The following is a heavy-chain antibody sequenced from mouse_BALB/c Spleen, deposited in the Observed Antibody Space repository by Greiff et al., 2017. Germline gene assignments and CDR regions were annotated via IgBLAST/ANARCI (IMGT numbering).Heavy chain of an antibody. CDR3: ARYDYDRDWYFDV. CDR2: IDPANGNT. D-gene: IGHD2-4*01. Sequence: VQLQQSGAELVKPGASVKLSCTASGFNIKDTYMHWVKQRPEQGLEWIGRIDPANGNTKYDPKFQGKATITADTSSNTAYLQLSSLTSEDTAVYYCARYDYDRDWYFDVWGAGTTVTVSS. V-gene: IGHV14-3*02. J-gene: IGHJ1*01. CDR1: GFNIKDTY.